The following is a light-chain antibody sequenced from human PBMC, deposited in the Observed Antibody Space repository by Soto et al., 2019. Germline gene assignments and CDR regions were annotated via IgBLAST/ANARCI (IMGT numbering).Light chain of an antibody. CDR2: AAS. CDR3: LQLNTYPWT. CDR1: QVITND. J-gene: IGKJ1*01. Sequence: IQMTQSPSSLSASVGDRLSITCWASQVITNDLGWYQQKPGKAPKRLLYAASTLQSGVPSRFRGSGSGTEFTLTISSLQPEDVATYYCLQLNTYPWTFGQGTKVAIK. V-gene: IGKV1-17*01.